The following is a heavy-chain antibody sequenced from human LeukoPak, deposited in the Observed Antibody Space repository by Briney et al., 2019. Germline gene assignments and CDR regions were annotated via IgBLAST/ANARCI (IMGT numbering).Heavy chain of an antibody. CDR1: GFTFTGHY. D-gene: IGHD2-2*01. V-gene: IGHV1-2*02. Sequence: EASVKVSCKSSGFTFTGHYIHWVRQAPGQGLEWMGYIGPRNSAASYAEKFQGRVTMTRDTSLSTAYMELSRLTSDDTAVYYCAREGSDQLSKDFDYWGQGTLVTVSS. CDR3: AREGSDQLSKDFDY. CDR2: IGPRNSAA. J-gene: IGHJ4*02.